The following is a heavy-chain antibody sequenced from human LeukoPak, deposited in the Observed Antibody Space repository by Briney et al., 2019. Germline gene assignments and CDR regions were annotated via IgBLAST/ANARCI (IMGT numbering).Heavy chain of an antibody. Sequence: PGGSLRLSCAASGFTFSSYAMSWVRQAPGKGLEWVSSISSSSSYIYYADSVKGRFTISRDNAKNSLYLQMNSLRAEDTAVYYCARELAVAARLFDYWGQGTLVTVSS. D-gene: IGHD6-6*01. V-gene: IGHV3-21*01. J-gene: IGHJ4*02. CDR3: ARELAVAARLFDY. CDR2: ISSSSSYI. CDR1: GFTFSSYA.